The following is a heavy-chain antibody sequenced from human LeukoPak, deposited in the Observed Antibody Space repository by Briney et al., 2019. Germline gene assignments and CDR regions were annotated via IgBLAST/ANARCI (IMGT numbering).Heavy chain of an antibody. D-gene: IGHD3-3*01. V-gene: IGHV3-21*01. CDR1: GFPFSSYS. Sequence: PGGSLRLSCAASGFPFSSYSMSWVRPAPGKGLEWVSSISSSSSYIYYADSVKGRFTISRDNAKNSLYLQMNSLRAEDTAVYYCARDDYDFWSGYYRDYYYGMDVWGQGTTVTVSS. J-gene: IGHJ6*02. CDR3: ARDDYDFWSGYYRDYYYGMDV. CDR2: ISSSSSYI.